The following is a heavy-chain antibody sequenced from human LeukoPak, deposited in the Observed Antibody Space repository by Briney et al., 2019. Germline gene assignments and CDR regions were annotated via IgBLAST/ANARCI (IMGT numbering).Heavy chain of an antibody. CDR3: ARIYYYYYYMDV. J-gene: IGHJ6*03. Sequence: PSETLSLTCTVSGGSISSSSYYWGWIRQPPGKGLEWIGSIYYSGSTYYNPSLKSRVTISVDTSKNQFSLKLSPVTAADTAVYYCARIYYYYYYMDVWGKGTTVTVSS. CDR1: GGSISSSSYY. CDR2: IYYSGST. V-gene: IGHV4-39*07.